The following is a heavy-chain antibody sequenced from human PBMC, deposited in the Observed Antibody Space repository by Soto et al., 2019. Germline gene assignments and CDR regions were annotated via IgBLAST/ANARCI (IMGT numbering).Heavy chain of an antibody. CDR1: GFTCSSYS. V-gene: IGHV3-48*01. CDR2: ISSSSSTI. CDR3: ARGYCSGGSCYPPFHLVDY. Sequence: GGSLRLSCAASGFTCSSYSRNWVRQAPGKGLEWVSYISSSSSTIYYADSVKGRFTISRDNAKNSLYLQMNSLRAEDTAVYYCARGYCSGGSCYPPFHLVDYWGQGTLVTVSX. D-gene: IGHD2-15*01. J-gene: IGHJ4*02.